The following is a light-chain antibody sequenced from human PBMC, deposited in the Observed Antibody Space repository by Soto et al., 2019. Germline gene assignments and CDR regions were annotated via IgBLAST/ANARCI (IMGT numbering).Light chain of an antibody. J-gene: IGLJ3*02. CDR1: SSNIGAGYD. CDR2: GNS. CDR3: QTYDSSLSGPNWV. V-gene: IGLV1-40*01. Sequence: QSVLTQPPSVSGAPGQRVAISCTGSSSNIGAGYDVHWYQQLPGTAPKLLIYGNSNRPSGVPDRLSGSKSGTSASLAITGLQADDEADYSCQTYDSSLSGPNWVFGGGTKLTVL.